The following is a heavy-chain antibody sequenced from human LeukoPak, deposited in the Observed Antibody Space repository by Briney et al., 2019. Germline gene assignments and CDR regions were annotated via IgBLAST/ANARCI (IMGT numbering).Heavy chain of an antibody. V-gene: IGHV3-30*02. J-gene: IGHJ4*02. CDR1: GFTFSSYG. CDR2: IRYDGSNK. Sequence: PGGSLRLSCTASGFTFSSYGMHWVRQAPGKGLEWVAFIRYDGSNKHYADSVKGRFTISRDNSKSTLYLQMNSLRAEDTALYYCAKGFSYFDYWGQGTLVTVSS. CDR3: AKGFSYFDY.